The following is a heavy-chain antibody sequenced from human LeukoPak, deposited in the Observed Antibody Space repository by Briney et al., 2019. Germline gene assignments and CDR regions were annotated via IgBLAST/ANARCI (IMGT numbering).Heavy chain of an antibody. CDR2: INQDGSEK. D-gene: IGHD5-12*01. J-gene: IGHJ4*02. Sequence: PGGSLRLSCAASGFTFSNYWMSWVRQAPGKGLGWVATINQDGSEKYYVDSVKGRFTISRDNAKKSLYLQMNSLRAEDTAVYYCARDIGYGDYWGQGTLVTVSS. CDR1: GFTFSNYW. CDR3: ARDIGYGDY. V-gene: IGHV3-7*01.